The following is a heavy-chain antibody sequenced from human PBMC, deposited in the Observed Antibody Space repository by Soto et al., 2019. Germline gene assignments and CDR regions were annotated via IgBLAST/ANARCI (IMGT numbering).Heavy chain of an antibody. CDR2: IRSKAKEYAT. CDR1: GFNFSVSS. J-gene: IGHJ4*02. CDR3: AIEGAGFGQ. D-gene: IGHD1-26*01. V-gene: IGHV3-73*01. Sequence: EVQLVESGGGLVQPGGSVKLSCAASGFNFSVSSMHWVRQASGKGLEWVGRIRSKAKEYATAYAESVKGRFAISRDDLKNTMYLQMSSLRTEDTAMYYCAIEGAGFGQWGQGTLVTVSS.